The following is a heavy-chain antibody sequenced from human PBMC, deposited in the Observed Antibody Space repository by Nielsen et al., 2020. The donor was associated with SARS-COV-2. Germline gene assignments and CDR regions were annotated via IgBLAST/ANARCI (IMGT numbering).Heavy chain of an antibody. CDR2: IYFSGRT. D-gene: IGHD5-12*01. V-gene: IGHV4-31*03. J-gene: IGHJ6*02. Sequence: SETLSLTCTVSGASISSGGYYWSWIRHHPGKGLEWIGYIYFSGRTCYNPSLKSRVTMSVDTSKNQFSLSLRSVTAADTAVYYCARESSGYDHYNYGMDVWGQGATVTVSS. CDR3: ARESSGYDHYNYGMDV. CDR1: GASISSGGYY.